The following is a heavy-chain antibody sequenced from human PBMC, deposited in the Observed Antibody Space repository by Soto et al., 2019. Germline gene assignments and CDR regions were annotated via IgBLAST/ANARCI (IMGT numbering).Heavy chain of an antibody. D-gene: IGHD2-2*03. CDR2: IYPGDSDT. J-gene: IGHJ5*02. CDR3: ARLSPRMDGPTDEHSWFDP. CDR1: GYSFTSYW. V-gene: IGHV5-51*01. Sequence: PGESLKISCKGSGYSFTSYWIGWVRQMPGKGLEWMGIIYPGDSDTRYSPSFQGQVTISADKSISTAYLQWSSLKASDTAMYYCARLSPRMDGPTDEHSWFDPWGQGTLVTVSS.